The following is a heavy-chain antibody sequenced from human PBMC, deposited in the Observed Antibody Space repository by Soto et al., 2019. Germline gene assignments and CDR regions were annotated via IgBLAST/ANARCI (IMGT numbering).Heavy chain of an antibody. J-gene: IGHJ4*02. Sequence: QVQLVQAGAEVKKPGSSVKVSCKASGGTFSSYAISWVRQAPGQGLEWMGGIIPIFGTANYAQKFQGRVTITADESTRTAYMELSSLRSEDTAVYYCARSRAFFGPLDYWGQGTLVTVSS. V-gene: IGHV1-69*01. CDR2: IIPIFGTA. CDR1: GGTFSSYA. D-gene: IGHD3-3*01. CDR3: ARSRAFFGPLDY.